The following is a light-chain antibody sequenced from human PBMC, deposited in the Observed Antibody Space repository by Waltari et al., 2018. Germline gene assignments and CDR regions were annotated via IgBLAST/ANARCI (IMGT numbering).Light chain of an antibody. Sequence: DIQMTQSPSTLSASVGDRVSITCRASQSISVWLAWYQQKPGIAPRLLIYKASSLESGVPSRFSGSGSGTEFTLTICSLQPDDFATYFCQHYDSSSPATFGQGTKVEIK. CDR1: QSISVW. CDR2: KAS. V-gene: IGKV1-5*03. J-gene: IGKJ1*01. CDR3: QHYDSSSPAT.